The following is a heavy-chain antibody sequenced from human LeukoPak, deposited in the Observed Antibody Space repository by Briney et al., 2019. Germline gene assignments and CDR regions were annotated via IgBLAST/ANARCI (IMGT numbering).Heavy chain of an antibody. CDR2: ISWNSGTT. D-gene: IGHD4-17*01. Sequence: GGSLRLSCAASCFTFDDYAMHWVRHAPGKGLEGVSGISWNSGTTDYADSVKGRFTISRDNAKNSLYLQMNSLRAEDTALYYCAKGYYGVLRDNYFEYWGEGALVTVSS. V-gene: IGHV3-9*01. CDR1: CFTFDDYA. J-gene: IGHJ4*02. CDR3: AKGYYGVLRDNYFEY.